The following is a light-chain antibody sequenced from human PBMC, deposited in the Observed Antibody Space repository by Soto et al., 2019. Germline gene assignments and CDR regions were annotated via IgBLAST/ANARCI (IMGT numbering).Light chain of an antibody. Sequence: DIQMTQSPSPLSSSVVDIVTITCRASQSISSWLAWYQQKPGKAPKLLIYAASRLQSGVPSRFSGSRSGTDFTLTISSLQPEDFATYFCQQSYSRVTFGQGTKVDIK. CDR3: QQSYSRVT. CDR2: AAS. V-gene: IGKV1-39*01. J-gene: IGKJ1*01. CDR1: QSISSW.